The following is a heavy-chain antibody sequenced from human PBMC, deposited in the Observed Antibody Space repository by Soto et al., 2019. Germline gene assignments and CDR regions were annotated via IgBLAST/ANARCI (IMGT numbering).Heavy chain of an antibody. Sequence: GGSLRLSCAASGFTFDDYAMHWVRQAPGKGLEWVSGISWNSGSIGYADSVKGRFTISRDNAKNSLYLQMNSLRAEDTALYYCAKSAWGYYGTSCFDYWGQGTLVTVSS. CDR2: ISWNSGSI. V-gene: IGHV3-9*01. CDR3: AKSAWGYYGTSCFDY. D-gene: IGHD2-15*01. J-gene: IGHJ4*02. CDR1: GFTFDDYA.